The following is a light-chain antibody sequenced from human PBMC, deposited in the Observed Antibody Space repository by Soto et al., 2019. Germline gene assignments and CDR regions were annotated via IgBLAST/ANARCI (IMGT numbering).Light chain of an antibody. Sequence: QSVLTQPASVSGSPGQSITVSCTGGRNDVGNYNLVSWYQQSPGKAPKLLIYEDSKRPSGVSNRFSGSKSGDTASLTISGLQTEDEADYYCCSYTGATTAYVFGTGTKVTVL. J-gene: IGLJ1*01. V-gene: IGLV2-23*01. CDR2: EDS. CDR3: CSYTGATTAYV. CDR1: RNDVGNYNL.